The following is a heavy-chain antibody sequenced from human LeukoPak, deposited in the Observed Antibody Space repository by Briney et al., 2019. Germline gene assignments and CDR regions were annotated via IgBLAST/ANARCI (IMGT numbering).Heavy chain of an antibody. D-gene: IGHD3-10*01. CDR2: INHSGST. Sequence: SETLSLTCAVYGGSFSGYYWSWIRQPPGKGLEWIGEINHSGSTNYNPYLKSRVTISVDTSKNQFSLKLSSVTAADTAVYYCARSDGYGLVGIWGQGTMVTVSS. CDR3: ARSDGYGLVGI. J-gene: IGHJ3*02. V-gene: IGHV4-34*01. CDR1: GGSFSGYY.